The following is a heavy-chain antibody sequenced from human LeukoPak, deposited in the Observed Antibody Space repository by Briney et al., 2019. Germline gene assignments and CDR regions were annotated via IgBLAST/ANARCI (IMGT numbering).Heavy chain of an antibody. CDR1: GGSISSYY. D-gene: IGHD6-13*01. CDR3: ARLMWRSSDAFDI. V-gene: IGHV4-59*08. CDR2: IYYSGST. Sequence: SETLSLTCTVSGGSISSYYWSWIRQPPGKGLEWIGYIYYSGSTNYNPSLKSRVTISVDTSKNQFSLKLSSVTAADTAVYYCARLMWRSSDAFDIWGQGTMVTVSS. J-gene: IGHJ3*02.